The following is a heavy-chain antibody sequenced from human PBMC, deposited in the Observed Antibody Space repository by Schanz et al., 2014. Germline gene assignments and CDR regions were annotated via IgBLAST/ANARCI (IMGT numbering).Heavy chain of an antibody. Sequence: QVQLVQSGAEVKKPGASVKVSCKTSGYTFSSYGITWVRQAPGQGLEWMGRIIPILGIANYAQNFQGRVTITADKSTSTASMELSSLRSEDTAVYYCARAPTAYCSDTSCLGTPFDYWGQGTLVTVSS. CDR2: IIPILGIA. CDR1: GYTFSSYG. CDR3: ARAPTAYCSDTSCLGTPFDY. V-gene: IGHV1-69*04. D-gene: IGHD2-2*01. J-gene: IGHJ4*02.